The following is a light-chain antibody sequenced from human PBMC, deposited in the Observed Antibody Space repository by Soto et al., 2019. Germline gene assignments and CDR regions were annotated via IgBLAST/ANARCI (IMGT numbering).Light chain of an antibody. CDR3: QQYGSSGT. CDR2: GAS. CDR1: QSVSSSY. V-gene: IGKV3-20*01. Sequence: EVVLTQSPGTLSLSPGERATLSCRASQSVSSSYVAWYQQIPGQTPRLLIYGASSRATGIPDRFSGSGSGTDFTLTISRLEPEDFAVYYCQQYGSSGTFGQGTRWISN. J-gene: IGKJ1*01.